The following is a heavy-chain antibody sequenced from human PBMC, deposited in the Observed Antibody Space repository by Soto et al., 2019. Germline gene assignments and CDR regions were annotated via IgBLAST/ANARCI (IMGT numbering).Heavy chain of an antibody. CDR3: ARSYDYVWGSYLY. J-gene: IGHJ4*02. CDR2: IYYSGST. CDR1: GGSINSYF. D-gene: IGHD3-16*02. Sequence: LSLTCTVSGGSINSYFWSWIRQPPGKGLEWIGYIYYSGSTNYNPSLKSRVTISVDTSKNQFSLKLSSVTAADTAVYYCARSYDYVWGSYLYWGQGTLVTVSS. V-gene: IGHV4-59*01.